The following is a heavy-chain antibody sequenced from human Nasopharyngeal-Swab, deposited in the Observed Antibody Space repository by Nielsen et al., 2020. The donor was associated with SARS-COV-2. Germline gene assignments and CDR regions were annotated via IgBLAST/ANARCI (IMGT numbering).Heavy chain of an antibody. Sequence: GGSLRLSCAASGFTFDAYAMHWVRQAPGKGLEWVSGISWNSGSIGYAYSVKGRFTISRDNAKNSLYLQMNSLRPEDTALYYCAKVYSGMGFGIPGPFDIWGQGTMVTVSS. D-gene: IGHD3-10*01. CDR2: ISWNSGSI. J-gene: IGHJ3*02. CDR3: AKVYSGMGFGIPGPFDI. CDR1: GFTFDAYA. V-gene: IGHV3-9*01.